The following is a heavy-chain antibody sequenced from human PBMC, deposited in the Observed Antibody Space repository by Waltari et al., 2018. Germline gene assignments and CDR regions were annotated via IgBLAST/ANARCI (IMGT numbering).Heavy chain of an antibody. Sequence: EVQLVQSGAAVKKPGESLKISCKGSGYSFTSYWIVWVRQMPGNGLEWMGIIYPGDSDTRYSPSFQGQVTISADKSISTAYLQWSSLKASDTAMYYCARRGGYDILTVSYNWFDPWGQGTLVTVSS. J-gene: IGHJ5*02. CDR2: IYPGDSDT. CDR3: ARRGGYDILTVSYNWFDP. D-gene: IGHD3-9*01. V-gene: IGHV5-51*01. CDR1: GYSFTSYW.